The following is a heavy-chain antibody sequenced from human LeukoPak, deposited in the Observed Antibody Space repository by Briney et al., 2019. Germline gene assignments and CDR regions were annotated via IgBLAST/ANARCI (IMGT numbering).Heavy chain of an antibody. V-gene: IGHV3-23*01. J-gene: IGHJ4*02. CDR3: AKGGSYGSLYYFDY. CDR1: GFTFSSYA. D-gene: IGHD5-18*01. CDR2: ISGSGGST. Sequence: GGSLRLSCAASGFTFSSYAMSWVRQTPGKGLEWVSVISGSGGSTYYTDSVKGRFTFSRDNSKNTLYLQMNSLSAEDTAVYYCAKGGSYGSLYYFDYWGQGTLVTVSS.